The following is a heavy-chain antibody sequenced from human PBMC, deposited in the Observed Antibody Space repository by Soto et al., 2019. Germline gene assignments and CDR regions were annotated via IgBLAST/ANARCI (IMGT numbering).Heavy chain of an antibody. D-gene: IGHD3-10*01. J-gene: IGHJ4*02. CDR1: GVTFSNYA. Sequence: EVQLLESGGGLVQPGGSLRLSCTVSGVTFSNYAMNWVRQAPGKGLEWVSSLSGSGGTTYYADSVKCRFIIFRDNSKNTLYLLMNSLRAEDTALYYCAKQRADYGSGADTFYFDSWGQGALVTVSS. CDR3: AKQRADYGSGADTFYFDS. CDR2: LSGSGGTT. V-gene: IGHV3-23*01.